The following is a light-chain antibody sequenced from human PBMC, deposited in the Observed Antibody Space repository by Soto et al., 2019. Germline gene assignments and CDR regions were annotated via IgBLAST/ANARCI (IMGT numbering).Light chain of an antibody. CDR1: SSDVGGYNY. CDR3: CSYAGSYTDV. CDR2: DVS. V-gene: IGLV2-11*01. J-gene: IGLJ1*01. Sequence: QSALTQPRSVSGSPGQSVTISCTGTSSDVGGYNYVSWYQQHPGKAPKLMIYDVSKRPSGVPDRFSGSKSSTTASLTISGLQADDEADYYCCSYAGSYTDVFGTGTKLTVL.